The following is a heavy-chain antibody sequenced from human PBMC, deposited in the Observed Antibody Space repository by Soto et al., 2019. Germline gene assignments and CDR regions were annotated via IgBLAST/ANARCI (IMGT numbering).Heavy chain of an antibody. V-gene: IGHV1-69*01. CDR2: IIPIFETA. CDR3: AIGDRSSWIGNH. Sequence: QVHLVQSGAEVTKAGSSVKVSCKASGGTFSSHAFSWVRQAPGQGLEWVGGIIPIFETANYAQEFQGRVXXXXXXXXXXXXXXXXXXXXXXTAIYFCAIGDRSSWIGNHWGPGTQVTVS. CDR1: GGTFSSHA. D-gene: IGHD6-6*01. J-gene: IGHJ4*02.